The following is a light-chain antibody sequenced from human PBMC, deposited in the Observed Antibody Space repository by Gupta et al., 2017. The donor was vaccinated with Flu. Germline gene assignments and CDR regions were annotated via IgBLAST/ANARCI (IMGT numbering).Light chain of an antibody. CDR1: QSLVYSDGNTY. J-gene: IGKJ3*01. Sequence: DAVMTQSPLSLPVTLGQPASISCRSSQSLVYSDGNTYLNWFQQRPGQSPRRLMYRGSNRDPGVPDRFSGSGSGTDFTLKISRVEAEDVGVYYCRQAKHWPITFGHGTKVEIK. CDR2: RGS. V-gene: IGKV2-30*01. CDR3: RQAKHWPIT.